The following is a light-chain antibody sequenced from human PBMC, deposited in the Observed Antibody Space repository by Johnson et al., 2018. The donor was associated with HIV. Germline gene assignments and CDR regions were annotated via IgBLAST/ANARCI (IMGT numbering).Light chain of an antibody. Sequence: QSVLTQPPSVSAAPGQKVTISCSGSSSNIGNNYVSWYQQLPGTAPKLLIYENNKRPSGIPDRFSGSKSGTSASLAITGLPTGDEADYYCGTWDSSLSAYVFGTETKVTVL. CDR1: SSNIGNNY. V-gene: IGLV1-51*02. J-gene: IGLJ1*01. CDR2: ENN. CDR3: GTWDSSLSAYV.